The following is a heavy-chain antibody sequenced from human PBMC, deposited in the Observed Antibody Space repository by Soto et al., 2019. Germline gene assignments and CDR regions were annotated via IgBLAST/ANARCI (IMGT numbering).Heavy chain of an antibody. CDR1: GGSFSGYY. CDR3: ARDSLAARRYFDY. J-gene: IGHJ4*02. CDR2: VDHRGST. V-gene: IGHV4-34*01. Sequence: SETLSLTCAVYGGSFSGYYWNWIRQPPGKGLEWIGQVDHRGSTNYNPSLKSRVTISVDTSKNHFSLQLTSVTAADTSVYYCARDSLAARRYFDYWGQGNLVTVSS. D-gene: IGHD6-6*01.